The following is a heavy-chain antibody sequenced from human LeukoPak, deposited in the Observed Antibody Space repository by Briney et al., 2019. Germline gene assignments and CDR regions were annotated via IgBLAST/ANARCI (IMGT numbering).Heavy chain of an antibody. CDR3: AREGGGTVDY. Sequence: PSETLSLTFTVSGGSISSYYWSWIRQPPGKGLEWIGYIYYSGSTNYNPSLKSRVTISVDTSKNQFSLKLSSVTAADTAVYYCAREGGGTVDYWGQGTLVTVSS. D-gene: IGHD4-17*01. V-gene: IGHV4-59*01. CDR1: GGSISSYY. J-gene: IGHJ4*02. CDR2: IYYSGST.